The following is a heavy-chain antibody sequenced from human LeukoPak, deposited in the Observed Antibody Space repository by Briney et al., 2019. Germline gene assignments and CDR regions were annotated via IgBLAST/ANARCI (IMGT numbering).Heavy chain of an antibody. CDR2: INHDGSDT. J-gene: IGHJ5*02. D-gene: IGHD2-15*01. CDR1: GFTFKLYW. V-gene: IGHV3-74*01. Sequence: GGSLRLSCAASGFTFKLYWMHWVRQVPGKGPVWVSRINHDGSDTIYADSVRGRFTISRDDAKNTLYLQMNNLRAEDTAVYYCVRGGPSTWSWGQGTLVTVSS. CDR3: VRGGPSTWS.